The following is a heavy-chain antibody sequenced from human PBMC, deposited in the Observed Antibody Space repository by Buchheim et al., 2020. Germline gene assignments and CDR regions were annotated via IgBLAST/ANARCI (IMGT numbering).Heavy chain of an antibody. CDR1: GFTFSTYG. CDR3: AKLVGATTDIPRDG. J-gene: IGHJ4*02. Sequence: VQLVESGGGLVQPGGSLRLSCAASGFTFSTYGMHWVRQAPGKGLEWVAIISYDGSNKYYADSVKGRFTISRDNSKNTLYLQMNSLRPEDTAVYYCAKLVGATTDIPRDGWGQGTL. V-gene: IGHV3-30*18. D-gene: IGHD1-26*01. CDR2: ISYDGSNK.